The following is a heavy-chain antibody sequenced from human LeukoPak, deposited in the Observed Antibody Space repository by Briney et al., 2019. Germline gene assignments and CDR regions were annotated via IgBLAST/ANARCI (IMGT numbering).Heavy chain of an antibody. CDR2: ISISSSYI. D-gene: IGHD3-10*01. J-gene: IGHJ4*02. V-gene: IGHV3-21*01. Sequence: PGGSLRLSCAASGFTFSSYSMNWVRQAPGKGLEWVSSISISSSYIYYGDSVKGRFTISRDNAKNSLYLQMNSLRAEDTAKYYCASGSGSLDYWGLGTLVTVSS. CDR1: GFTFSSYS. CDR3: ASGSGSLDY.